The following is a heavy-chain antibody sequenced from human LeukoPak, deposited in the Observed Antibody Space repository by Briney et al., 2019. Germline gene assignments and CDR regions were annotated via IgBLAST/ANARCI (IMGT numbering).Heavy chain of an antibody. CDR2: INPSGGST. V-gene: IGHV1-46*04. D-gene: IGHD5-18*01. Sequence: GASVKVSCKASGYTFTSYYMHWVRQAPGQGLEWMGIINPSGGSTNYAQKLQGRVTMNRDTSKSRVYMEMRSLRSEDTAVYYCARDRGNTAMVLLDYWGQGTLVTVSS. J-gene: IGHJ4*02. CDR1: GYTFTSYY. CDR3: ARDRGNTAMVLLDY.